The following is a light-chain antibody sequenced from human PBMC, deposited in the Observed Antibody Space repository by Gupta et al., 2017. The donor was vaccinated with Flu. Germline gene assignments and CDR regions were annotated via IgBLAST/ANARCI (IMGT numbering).Light chain of an antibody. Sequence: TGIGPTNYVSWYQHLASRAPQLILYEVMYRPSGISDRFSGSKYDDRGSLTISGFRTDDECKYYCGSYQFSSGLLFGGGTTVTVL. CDR1: TGIGPTNY. J-gene: IGLJ2*01. V-gene: IGLV2-14*01. CDR3: GSYQFSSGLL. CDR2: EVM.